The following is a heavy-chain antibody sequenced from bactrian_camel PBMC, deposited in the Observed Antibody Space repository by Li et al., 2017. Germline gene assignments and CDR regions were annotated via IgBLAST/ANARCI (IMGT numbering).Heavy chain of an antibody. CDR1: GYTADKPYC. CDR2: FITGDGTT. J-gene: IGHJ4*01. Sequence: QLVESGGGSVQVGGSLRVSCEVSGYTADKPYCMGWFRQAPGEEREGVATFITGDGTTLYADSVKDRFTISRDTAKNTLSLQMNSLEPEDTAIYYCAHEFLCTAVQGIFPYSDYGQGTQVTVS. D-gene: IGHD4*01. V-gene: IGHV3S28*01.